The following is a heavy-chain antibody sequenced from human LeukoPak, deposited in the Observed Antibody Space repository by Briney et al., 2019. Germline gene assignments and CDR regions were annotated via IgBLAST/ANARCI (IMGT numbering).Heavy chain of an antibody. V-gene: IGHV1-69*13. CDR2: IIPIFGTA. CDR3: ARASGGYCSSTSCYYAFDI. CDR1: GGTFSSYA. Sequence: GASVKVSCKAPGGTFSSYAISWVRQAPGQGLEWMGGIIPIFGTANYAQKFQGRVTITADESTSTAYMGLSSLRSEDTAVYYCARASGGYCSSTSCYYAFDIWGQGTMVTVSS. J-gene: IGHJ3*02. D-gene: IGHD2-2*01.